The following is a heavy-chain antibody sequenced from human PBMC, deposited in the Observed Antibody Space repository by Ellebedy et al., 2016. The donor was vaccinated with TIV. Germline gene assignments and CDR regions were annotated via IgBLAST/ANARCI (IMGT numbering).Heavy chain of an antibody. J-gene: IGHJ3*02. CDR1: GFTFSNLA. CDR2: FSGSGDNT. CDR3: ARVKAYSAFDI. D-gene: IGHD2-15*01. Sequence: PGGSLRLSCAASGFTFSNLAMSWVRQAPGKGLEWVSVFSGSGDNTYYADSVKGRFTISRHKSKDTLYLQMNSLRADYTAVYYCARVKAYSAFDIWGQGTRVTVSS. V-gene: IGHV3-23*01.